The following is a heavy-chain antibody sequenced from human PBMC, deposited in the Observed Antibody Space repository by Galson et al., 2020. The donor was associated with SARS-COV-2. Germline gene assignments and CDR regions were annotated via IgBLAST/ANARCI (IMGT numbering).Heavy chain of an antibody. Sequence: GGSLRLSCAASGFTVSSDYMTWVRQAPGKGLEWISVLFNSGDTNYADSVKGRFITYRDNSKNTLFLQMNSLSVEDTAVYYCATPGGGYWGQGTRVTVSS. V-gene: IGHV3-53*01. D-gene: IGHD3-10*01. J-gene: IGHJ4*02. CDR1: GFTVSSDY. CDR3: ATPGGGY. CDR2: LFNSGDT.